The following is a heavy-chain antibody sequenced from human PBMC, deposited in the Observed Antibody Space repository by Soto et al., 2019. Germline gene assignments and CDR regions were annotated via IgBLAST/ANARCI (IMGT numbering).Heavy chain of an antibody. Sequence: PGGSLRHSCASSGLTFSSYGMHLVRQATGKGLEWVAVISYDGSNKYYADSVKGRFTISRDNSKNTLYLQMNSLRAEDTAVYYCARDLSYNWNYPLGITSSYYYYGMDVWGQGTTVTVSS. D-gene: IGHD1-7*01. J-gene: IGHJ6*02. CDR1: GLTFSSYG. V-gene: IGHV3-30*04. CDR3: ARDLSYNWNYPLGITSSYYYYGMDV. CDR2: ISYDGSNK.